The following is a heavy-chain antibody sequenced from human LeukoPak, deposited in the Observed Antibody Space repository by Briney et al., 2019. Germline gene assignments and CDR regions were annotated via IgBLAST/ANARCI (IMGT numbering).Heavy chain of an antibody. J-gene: IGHJ5*02. CDR2: MNPNSGNT. CDR1: GSTFTSYD. CDR3: ARVPTPSLNWFDP. V-gene: IGHV1-8*01. Sequence: ASVKVSCNASGSTFTSYDINWVRQATGQGLEWMGWMNPNSGNTGYAQKFQGRVTMTRDTSISTAYMELSSLRSEDTAVYYCARVPTPSLNWFDPWGQGTLVTVSS.